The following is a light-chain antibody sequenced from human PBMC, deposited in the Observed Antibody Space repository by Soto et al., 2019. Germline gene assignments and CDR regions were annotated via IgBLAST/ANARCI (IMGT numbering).Light chain of an antibody. CDR1: SSDVGSYNL. CDR3: CSYAGSSTFYV. J-gene: IGLJ1*01. CDR2: EVT. Sequence: SALTQSASVSGSPGQSIPISCTGTSSDVGSYNLVSWYQQHPGKAPKLMIYEVTKRPSGVSNRFSGSKSGNTASLTISGLQAEDEADYYCCSYAGSSTFYVFGTGTKVTVL. V-gene: IGLV2-23*02.